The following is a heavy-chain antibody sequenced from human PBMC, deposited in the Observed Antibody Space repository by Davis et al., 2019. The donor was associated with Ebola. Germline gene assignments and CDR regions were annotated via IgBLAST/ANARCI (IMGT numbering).Heavy chain of an antibody. J-gene: IGHJ4*02. CDR3: ARGEGGGGYWVY. CDR1: GFTFSSYA. CDR2: ISGSGVST. D-gene: IGHD1-26*01. Sequence: GGSLRLSCAASGFTFSSYAMSWVRQAPGKGLEWVSSISGSGVSTYYADSVKGRFTISRDNSKNTLYLQMNSLRADDTAVYFCARGEGGGGYWVYWGRGTLVTVSS. V-gene: IGHV3-23*01.